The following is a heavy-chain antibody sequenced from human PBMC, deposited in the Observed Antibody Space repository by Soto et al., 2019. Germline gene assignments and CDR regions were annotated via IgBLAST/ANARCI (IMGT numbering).Heavy chain of an antibody. D-gene: IGHD6-13*01. CDR2: IKQDGSEK. V-gene: IGHV3-7*01. CDR3: ARDRRYGVSSSWPYYYYYMDV. J-gene: IGHJ6*03. Sequence: HPGGSLRLSCAASGFTFSSYWMSWVRQAPGKGLEWVANIKQDGSEKYYVDSVKGRFTISRDNAKNSLYLQMNSLRAEDTAVYYCARDRRYGVSSSWPYYYYYMDVWGKGTTVTVSS. CDR1: GFTFSSYW.